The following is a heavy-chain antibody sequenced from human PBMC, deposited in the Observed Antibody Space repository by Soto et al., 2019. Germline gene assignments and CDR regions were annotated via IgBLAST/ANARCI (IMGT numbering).Heavy chain of an antibody. J-gene: IGHJ4*02. CDR2: IYPGDSDT. CDR3: VREYTTSLTFDY. Sequence: GESLKISCEGSGYNFPKYWIGWVRQMPGKGLEWMGFIYPGDSDTKYNPSFQGQVTISVDKSLRTAYLQWSGLKASDTAMYYCVREYTTSLTFDYWGQGTLVTVSS. CDR1: GYNFPKYW. D-gene: IGHD5-18*01. V-gene: IGHV5-51*01.